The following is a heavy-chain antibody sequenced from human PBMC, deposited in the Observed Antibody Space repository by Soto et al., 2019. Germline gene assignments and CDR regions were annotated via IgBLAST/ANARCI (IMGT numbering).Heavy chain of an antibody. Sequence: EVQLVESGGGLVQPGGSLRLSCAASGFTFSTKYMSWVRQAPGKGLEWVAVIYSGGSTFYAVCVRGGFTIYRDNSKNTVNRQMTSVRAEDTAVYYCARDPWAADYWGQGTLVTVSS. CDR3: ARDPWAADY. CDR1: GFTFSTKY. V-gene: IGHV3-66*01. CDR2: IYSGGST. D-gene: IGHD3-16*01. J-gene: IGHJ4*02.